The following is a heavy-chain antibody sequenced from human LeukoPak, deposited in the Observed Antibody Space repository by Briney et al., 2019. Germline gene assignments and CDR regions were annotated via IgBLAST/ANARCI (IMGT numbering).Heavy chain of an antibody. Sequence: PGGSLRLSCEASGFTFSRYWMSWVRQAPGKGLEWVANIKEDGSEKYYVDSVKGRFTISRDNAKNSLYLQMNSLRAEDTAVYYCTTDRYYDFWSGTAEPIDYWGQGTLVTVSS. V-gene: IGHV3-7*01. CDR1: GFTFSRYW. CDR2: IKEDGSEK. CDR3: TTDRYYDFWSGTAEPIDY. D-gene: IGHD3-3*01. J-gene: IGHJ4*02.